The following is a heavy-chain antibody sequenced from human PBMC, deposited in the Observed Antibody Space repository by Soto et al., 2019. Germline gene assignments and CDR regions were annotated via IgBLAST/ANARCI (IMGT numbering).Heavy chain of an antibody. CDR2: ISYDGSNK. Sequence: QVQLVESGGGVVQPGRSLRLSCAASGFTFSSYGMHWVRQAPGKGLEWVAVISYDGSNKYYADSVKGRFTISRDNSKNTLYLQINSLRAEDTAVYYCAKVVVIRHYYYYGMDVWGQGTTVTVSS. D-gene: IGHD3-22*01. J-gene: IGHJ6*02. CDR1: GFTFSSYG. V-gene: IGHV3-30*18. CDR3: AKVVVIRHYYYYGMDV.